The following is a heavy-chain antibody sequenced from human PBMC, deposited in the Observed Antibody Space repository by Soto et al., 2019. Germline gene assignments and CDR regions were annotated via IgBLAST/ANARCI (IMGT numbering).Heavy chain of an antibody. Sequence: AGGSLRLSCAASGFTFSSYAMSWVRQAPGKGLEWVSAISGSGGSTYYADSVKGRFTISRDNSKNTLYLQMNSLRAEDTAVYYCAKDLGSSGYYFYWGQGTLVTVSS. D-gene: IGHD3-22*01. J-gene: IGHJ4*02. CDR2: ISGSGGST. V-gene: IGHV3-23*01. CDR1: GFTFSSYA. CDR3: AKDLGSSGYYFY.